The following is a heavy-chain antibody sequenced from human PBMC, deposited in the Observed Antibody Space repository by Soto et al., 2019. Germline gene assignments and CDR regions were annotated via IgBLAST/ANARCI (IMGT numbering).Heavy chain of an antibody. V-gene: IGHV6-1*01. CDR3: ARSYRVVVVAATTFGAFDI. J-gene: IGHJ3*02. CDR2: TYYRSKWYN. CDR1: GDSVSSNSAA. Sequence: SQTLSLTCAISGDSVSSNSAAWHWIRQSPSRGLEWLGRTYYRSKWYNDYAVSVKSRITINPDTSKNQFSLQLNSVTPEDTAVYYCARSYRVVVVAATTFGAFDIWGQGTMVTVSS. D-gene: IGHD2-15*01.